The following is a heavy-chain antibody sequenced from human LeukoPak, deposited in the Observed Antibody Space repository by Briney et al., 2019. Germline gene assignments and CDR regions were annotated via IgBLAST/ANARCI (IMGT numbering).Heavy chain of an antibody. Sequence: PGGTLRISCEASGFTCSNAWLRRIPTAPGKGLDRVGRRKTKTEGGTTDDAAPVTGRLTISRDDSKNTLYLLMNSLKAEDTAVYYCTTEVLEGAKDVTFDIWGQGTMVTVSS. V-gene: IGHV3-15*01. CDR1: GFTCSNAW. CDR3: TTEVLEGAKDVTFDI. D-gene: IGHD1-26*01. J-gene: IGHJ3*02. CDR2: RKTKTEGGTT.